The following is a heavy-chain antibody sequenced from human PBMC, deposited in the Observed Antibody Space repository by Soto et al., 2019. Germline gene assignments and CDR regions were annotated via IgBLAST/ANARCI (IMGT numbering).Heavy chain of an antibody. CDR2: ISWNSGSI. D-gene: IGHD3-10*01. CDR3: AKGRGYWYFDL. V-gene: IGHV3-9*01. J-gene: IGHJ2*01. CDR1: GFTFGDNA. Sequence: EVQLVESGGSLVQPGRSLRLSCAASGFTFGDNAMHWVRQAPGKGLEWVSGISWNSGSIGYADSVKGRFTISRDNAKNSLYLQMNSLRAEYTALYYCAKGRGYWYFDLWGRGTLVTVSS.